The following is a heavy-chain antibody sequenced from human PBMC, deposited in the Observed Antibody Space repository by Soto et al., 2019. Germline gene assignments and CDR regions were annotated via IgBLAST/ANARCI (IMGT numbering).Heavy chain of an antibody. CDR1: GFSFSTTGVG. CDR3: AHRQAQGIGLAGTFDS. Sequence: QITLKESGPTLVKPTQTLTLTCTFSGFSFSTTGVGVGWIRQPPGKALEWLALIYWDDDKRYSPSLKSRLNITKDTSKNQVVLTMTNMDPVDTATYYCAHRQAQGIGLAGTFDSWGQGTLVTVSS. V-gene: IGHV2-5*02. CDR2: IYWDDDK. J-gene: IGHJ4*02. D-gene: IGHD6-19*01.